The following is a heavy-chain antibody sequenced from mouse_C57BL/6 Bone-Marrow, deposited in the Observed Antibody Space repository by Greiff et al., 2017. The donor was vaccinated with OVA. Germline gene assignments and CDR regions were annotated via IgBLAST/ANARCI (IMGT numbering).Heavy chain of an antibody. CDR2: IYPGSGST. V-gene: IGHV1-55*01. Sequence: QVQLQQPGAELVKPGASVKMSCKASGYTFTSYWITWVKQRPGQGLEWIGDIYPGSGSTNYNEKFKSKATLTVDTSSSTAYMQLSSLTSEDSAVYYCARWSNCFGWFAYWGQGTLVTVSA. J-gene: IGHJ3*01. CDR1: GYTFTSYW. D-gene: IGHD2-5*01. CDR3: ARWSNCFGWFAY.